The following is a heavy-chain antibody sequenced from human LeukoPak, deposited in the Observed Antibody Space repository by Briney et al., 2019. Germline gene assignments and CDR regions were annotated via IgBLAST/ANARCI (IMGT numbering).Heavy chain of an antibody. J-gene: IGHJ4*02. CDR2: IDWDDDK. CDR3: ARTGCYYDSSGYSY. D-gene: IGHD3-22*01. V-gene: IGHV2-70*17. CDR1: GFSLTTRGMC. Sequence: SGPALVKPTQTLILTCTFSGFSLTTRGMCVSWIRQPPGKAVEWLARIDWDDDKFYNTSLKTRLTISKDTSKNQVVLTMTNMDPEDTATYYCARTGCYYDSSGYSYWGQGTLVTASS.